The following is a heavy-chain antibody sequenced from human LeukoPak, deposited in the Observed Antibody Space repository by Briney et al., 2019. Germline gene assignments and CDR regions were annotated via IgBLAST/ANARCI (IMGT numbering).Heavy chain of an antibody. D-gene: IGHD5-24*01. CDR1: GVSISSGSYY. V-gene: IGHV4-61*02. CDR2: IYTSGST. Sequence: SKTLSLTCTVSGVSISSGSYYWSWIRQPAGKGLEWIGRIYTSGSTNYNPSLKSRVTISVDTSKNQFSLKLSSVTAADTAVYYCAREPSGRWLQLRRFDYWGQGTLVTVSS. CDR3: AREPSGRWLQLRRFDY. J-gene: IGHJ4*02.